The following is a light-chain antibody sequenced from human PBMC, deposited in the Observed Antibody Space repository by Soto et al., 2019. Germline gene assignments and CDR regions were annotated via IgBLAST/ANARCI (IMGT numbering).Light chain of an antibody. V-gene: IGLV1-47*02. J-gene: IGLJ2*01. Sequence: QSVLTQPHSASGTPGQKVFISCSGSGSNIGGTNYAYWYQQLPGAAPKLLMHSNNLRPSGVPERISGSKFGTAASPAISGLRSEDEAVYYCASWDDRLGAVIFGGGTKVTVL. CDR2: SNN. CDR3: ASWDDRLGAVI. CDR1: GSNIGGTNY.